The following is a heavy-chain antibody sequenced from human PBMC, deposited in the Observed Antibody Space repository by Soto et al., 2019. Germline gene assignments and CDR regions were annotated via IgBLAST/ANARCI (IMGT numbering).Heavy chain of an antibody. J-gene: IGHJ5*02. CDR2: IIPIFGTP. CDR3: ARGLECRGYCLDKPTWFGP. V-gene: IGHV1-69*06. D-gene: IGHD2-15*01. Sequence: SVKVSCKASGGTFSTYTFSWVRQAPGQGLEWMGRIIPIFGTPYYAQKFQGRVTIAADKSTSTVYMELSSLGSDDTAVYFCARGLECRGYCLDKPTWFGPWGQGTLVTVSS. CDR1: GGTFSTYT.